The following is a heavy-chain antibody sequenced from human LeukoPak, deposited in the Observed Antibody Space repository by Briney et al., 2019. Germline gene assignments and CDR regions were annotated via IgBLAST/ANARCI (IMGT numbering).Heavy chain of an antibody. CDR1: GYTFTSYG. Sequence: ASVKVSCKASGYTFTSYGISWVRQAPGQGLEWMGWISPYNGNTNYAQKLQGRVTMTTDTSTSTAYMELRSLRSDDTAVYYCARLVYSYGSHDAFDIWGPGTMVTVSS. CDR2: ISPYNGNT. CDR3: ARLVYSYGSHDAFDI. J-gene: IGHJ3*02. V-gene: IGHV1-18*01. D-gene: IGHD5-18*01.